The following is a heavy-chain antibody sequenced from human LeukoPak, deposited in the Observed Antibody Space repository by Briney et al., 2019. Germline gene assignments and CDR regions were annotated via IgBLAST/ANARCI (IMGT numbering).Heavy chain of an antibody. V-gene: IGHV4-38-2*02. CDR3: ATYCSGGSCYSGEAFDY. J-gene: IGHJ4*02. Sequence: SETLSLTCTVSSYSISRGYYWGWIRQSPGKGLEWIGNIHHGGSTSYNPSLKSRVTISVDTSKNQFSLKLSSVTAADTALYYCATYCSGGSCYSGEAFDYWGQGTLVTVSS. CDR2: IHHGGST. CDR1: SYSISRGYY. D-gene: IGHD2-15*01.